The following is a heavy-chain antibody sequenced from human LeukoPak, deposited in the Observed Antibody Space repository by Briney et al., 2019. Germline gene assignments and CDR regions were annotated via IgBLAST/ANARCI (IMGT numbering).Heavy chain of an antibody. D-gene: IGHD3-22*01. CDR2: IKSDGKT. CDR1: GFTFSSYW. J-gene: IGHJ1*01. V-gene: IGHV3-74*01. CDR3: ARAPSEIGGYYPEYFRH. Sequence: GGSLRLSCAASGFTFSSYWMHWVRRAPGKGLVWVSRIKSDGKTDYADSVKGRFTISRDNAKNTVSLQMNSLRAEDTGVYYCARAPSEIGGYYPEYFRHWGQGTLVTVSS.